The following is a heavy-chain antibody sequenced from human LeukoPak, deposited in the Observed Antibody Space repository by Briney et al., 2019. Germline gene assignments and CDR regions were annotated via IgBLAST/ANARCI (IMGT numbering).Heavy chain of an antibody. CDR3: ARHLQYYGSGTMDV. CDR1: GGSISSYL. Sequence: SETLSLTCTVSGGSISSYLWSWIRQPPGKGLEWIGYIYYSGSTNYNPSLKSRVTISVDTAKNQFSLKLSSVTAADTAVYYCARHLQYYGSGTMDVWGQGTTVTVSS. CDR2: IYYSGST. V-gene: IGHV4-59*08. J-gene: IGHJ6*02. D-gene: IGHD3-10*01.